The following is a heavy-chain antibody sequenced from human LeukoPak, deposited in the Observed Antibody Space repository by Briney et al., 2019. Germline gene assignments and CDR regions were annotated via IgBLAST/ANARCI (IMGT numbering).Heavy chain of an antibody. CDR1: GFTFSSYA. J-gene: IGHJ4*02. CDR2: ISYDGSNK. Sequence: PGRSLRLSCAASGFTFSSYAKHWVRQAPGKGLEWVAVISYDGSNKYYADSVKGRFTISRDNSKNTLYLQMNSLRAEDTAVYYCARARIDYWGQGTLVTVSS. CDR3: ARARIDY. V-gene: IGHV3-30*01.